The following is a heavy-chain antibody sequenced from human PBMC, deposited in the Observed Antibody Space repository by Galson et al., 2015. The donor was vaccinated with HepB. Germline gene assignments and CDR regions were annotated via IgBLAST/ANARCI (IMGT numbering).Heavy chain of an antibody. CDR2: IGGSDDST. D-gene: IGHD2-15*01. Sequence: SLRLSCAASGFTFSNYAMTWVRQTPGKGLEWVSSIGGSDDSTYYGDSVKGRFTISRDNYESSLYLQMTSLRAEDTALYFCAREFSRYFDNGSCPISDPYFHNWCPGSLVTVSS. J-gene: IGHJ4*02. V-gene: IGHV3-23*01. CDR1: GFTFSNYA. CDR3: AREFSRYFDNGSCPISDPYFHN.